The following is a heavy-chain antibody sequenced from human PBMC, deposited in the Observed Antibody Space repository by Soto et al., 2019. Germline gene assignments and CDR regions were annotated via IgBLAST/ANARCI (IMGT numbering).Heavy chain of an antibody. CDR2: IYYSGST. CDR3: ARHDGHSGSRIGD. D-gene: IGHD1-26*01. J-gene: IGHJ4*02. Sequence: SETLSLTCTVSGGSISSSSYYWGWIRQPPGKGLEWIGSIYYSGSTYYNPSLKSRVTISVDTSKNQFSLKLSSVTAADTAVYYGARHDGHSGSRIGDWGQGTLVTVSS. CDR1: GGSISSSSYY. V-gene: IGHV4-39*01.